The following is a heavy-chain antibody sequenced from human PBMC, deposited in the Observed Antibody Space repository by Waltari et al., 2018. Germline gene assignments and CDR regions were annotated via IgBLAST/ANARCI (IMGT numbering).Heavy chain of an antibody. V-gene: IGHV1-18*01. CDR1: GYTFTSYG. D-gene: IGHD6-13*01. CDR2: ISAYNGNT. J-gene: IGHJ1*01. CDR3: ARDPIRSVAAAGTEYFQH. Sequence: QVQLVQSGAEVKKPGASVKVSCKASGYTFTSYGISWVRQAPGHGLEWMGWISAYNGNTNYAQKLQGRVTMTTDTSTSTAYMELRSLRSDDTAVYYCARDPIRSVAAAGTEYFQHWGQGTLVTVSS.